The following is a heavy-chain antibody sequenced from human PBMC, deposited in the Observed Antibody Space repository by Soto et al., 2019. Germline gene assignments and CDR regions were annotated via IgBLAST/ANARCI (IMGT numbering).Heavy chain of an antibody. CDR3: ASLVLRAPYFGY. CDR2: IIPIFGTA. D-gene: IGHD2-8*02. CDR1: GGTFSSYA. V-gene: IGHV1-69*12. Sequence: QVQLVQSGAEVKKPGSSVKVSCKASGGTFSSYAISWVRQAPGQGLEWMGGIIPIFGTANYAQKFQGRVTITADEYTSTAYMELRSLRSEDTAVYYCASLVLRAPYFGYWGQGTLVTVSS. J-gene: IGHJ4*02.